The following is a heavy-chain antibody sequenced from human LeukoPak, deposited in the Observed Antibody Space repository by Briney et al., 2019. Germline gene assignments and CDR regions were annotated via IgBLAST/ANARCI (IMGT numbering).Heavy chain of an antibody. CDR2: IYYSGST. V-gene: IGHV4-39*01. CDR1: GGSISSSSYY. CDR3: ARRPYGMNWFDP. Sequence: KPSETLPLTCTVSGGSISSSSYYWGWIRQPPGKGLEWIGSIYYSGSTYYNPSLKSRVTISVDTSKNQFSLKLSSVTAADTAVYYCARRPYGMNWFDPWGQGTLVTVSS. D-gene: IGHD3-16*01. J-gene: IGHJ5*02.